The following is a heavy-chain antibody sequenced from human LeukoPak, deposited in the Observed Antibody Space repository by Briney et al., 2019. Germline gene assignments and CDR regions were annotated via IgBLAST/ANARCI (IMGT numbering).Heavy chain of an antibody. CDR1: GGSISSSSYY. J-gene: IGHJ4*02. D-gene: IGHD5-24*01. CDR3: ARCRGRWLQPTSPSVFDY. CDR2: IYYSGST. V-gene: IGHV4-39*07. Sequence: SETLSLTCTVSGGSISSSSYYWGWIRQPPGKGLEWIGSIYYSGSTYYNPSLKSRVTISVDTSKNQFSLKLSSVTAADTAVYYCARCRGRWLQPTSPSVFDYWGQGTLVTVSS.